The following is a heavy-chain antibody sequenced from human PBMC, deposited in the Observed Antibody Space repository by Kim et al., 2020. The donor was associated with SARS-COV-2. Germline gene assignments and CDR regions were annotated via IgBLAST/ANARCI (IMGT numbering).Heavy chain of an antibody. Sequence: SETLSLTCAVYGGSFSGYYWSWIRQPPGKGLEWIGEINHSGSTNYNPSLKSRVTISVDTSKNQFSLKLSSVTAADTAVYYCARGGVGRKIQLLLRRYYY. V-gene: IGHV4-34*01. CDR1: GGSFSGYY. CDR2: INHSGST. D-gene: IGHD5-18*01. J-gene: IGHJ6*01. CDR3: ARGGVGRKIQLLLRRYYY.